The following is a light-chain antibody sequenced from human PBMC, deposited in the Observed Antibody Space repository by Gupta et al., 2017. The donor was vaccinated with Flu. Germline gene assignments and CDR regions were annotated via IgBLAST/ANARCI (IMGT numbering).Light chain of an antibody. CDR1: NIGSKS. CDR3: QVWDSSSDHVV. CDR2: EYS. V-gene: IGLV3-21*03. Sequence: SYVLTQPPSLSVAPGKTARITCGGNNIGSKSVHWYQQKPGQAPVLVVHEYSDRPSGIPERFSGSNSGNTATLTISRVEAGDEADYYCQVWDSSSDHVVFGGGTKLTVL. J-gene: IGLJ2*01.